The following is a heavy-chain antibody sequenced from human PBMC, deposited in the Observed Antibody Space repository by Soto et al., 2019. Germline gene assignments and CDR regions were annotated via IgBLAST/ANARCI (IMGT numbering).Heavy chain of an antibody. J-gene: IGHJ4*02. D-gene: IGHD6-13*01. CDR2: IKQDGSEK. Sequence: GGSLRLSCAASGFTFSSYWMSWVRQAPGKGLEWVANIKQDGSEKYYVDSVKGRFTISRDNAKNSLYLQMNSLRAEDTAVYYCARDSSPGLAAAGIDYWGQGTLVTVSS. CDR3: ARDSSPGLAAAGIDY. V-gene: IGHV3-7*03. CDR1: GFTFSSYW.